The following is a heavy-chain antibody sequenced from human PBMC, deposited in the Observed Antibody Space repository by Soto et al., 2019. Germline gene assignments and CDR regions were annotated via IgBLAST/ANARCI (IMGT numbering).Heavy chain of an antibody. J-gene: IGHJ4*02. CDR2: IGRDGIYT. V-gene: IGHV3-43*01. CDR1: GFTFDDFS. CDR3: AKEKHDASWTSFDY. Sequence: EVQLVESGGAVVQPGGSLRLSCAASGFTFDDFSMHWVRQAPGKGLEWVSLIGRDGIYTYYADSVKGRFTISRDNSKNSLYLQINSLTTEDTAFYFCAKEKHDASWTSFDYWGQGTLVTVSS. D-gene: IGHD2-2*01.